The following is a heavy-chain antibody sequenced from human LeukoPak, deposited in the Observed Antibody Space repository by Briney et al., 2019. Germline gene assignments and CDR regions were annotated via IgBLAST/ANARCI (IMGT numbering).Heavy chain of an antibody. CDR3: AREGGSSWPPGSGYYYYMDV. V-gene: IGHV4-4*07. CDR2: IYTSGYT. D-gene: IGHD6-13*01. CDR1: GGSISSYY. J-gene: IGHJ6*03. Sequence: PSETLSLTCTVSGGSISSYYWSWIRQPAGKGLEWIGRIYTSGYTNYNPSLKSRVTMSVDTSKNQFSLKVSSVTAADTAVYYCAREGGSSWPPGSGYYYYMDVWGKGTTVTVSS.